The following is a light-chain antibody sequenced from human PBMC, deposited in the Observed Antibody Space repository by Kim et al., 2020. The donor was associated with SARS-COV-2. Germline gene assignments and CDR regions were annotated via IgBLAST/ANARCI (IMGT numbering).Light chain of an antibody. CDR2: DAS. CDR1: QSVSSY. V-gene: IGKV3-11*01. J-gene: IGKJ5*01. CDR3: QQRSNWSIT. Sequence: EIVLTQSPATLSLSLGERATLSCRASQSVSSYVAWYQQKPGQAPRLLIYDASNRATGIPARFSGSGSGTDFTLTISSLEPEDFAVYYCQQRSNWSITFGQGTRLEIK.